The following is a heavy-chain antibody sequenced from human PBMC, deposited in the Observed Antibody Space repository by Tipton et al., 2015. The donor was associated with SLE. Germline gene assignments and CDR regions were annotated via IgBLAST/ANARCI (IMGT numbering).Heavy chain of an antibody. Sequence: TLSLTCAVYGGSFSGYLWSWIRQPPGKGLEWIGEINHSGSATYNPSLKSRVTISLDTSKNQFSLKLRSVTAADTAVYYCARGGYDFWSGPGNYWGQGTLVTVSS. D-gene: IGHD3-3*01. V-gene: IGHV4-34*01. CDR1: GGSFSGYL. J-gene: IGHJ4*02. CDR3: ARGGYDFWSGPGNY. CDR2: INHSGSA.